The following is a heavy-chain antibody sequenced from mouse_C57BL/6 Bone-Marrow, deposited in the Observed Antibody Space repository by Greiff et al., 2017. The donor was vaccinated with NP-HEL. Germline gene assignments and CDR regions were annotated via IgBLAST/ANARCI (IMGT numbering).Heavy chain of an antibody. D-gene: IGHD2-12*01. CDR1: GFTFSDYG. CDR3: ARRYRGLYYYAMDY. V-gene: IGHV5-17*01. CDR2: ISSGSSTI. J-gene: IGHJ4*01. Sequence: EVMLVESGGGLVKPGGSLKLSCAASGFTFSDYGMHWVRQAPEKGLEWVAYISSGSSTIYYADTVKGRFTISRDNAKNTLFLQMTSLRSEDTAKYYCARRYRGLYYYAMDYWGQGTSVTVSS.